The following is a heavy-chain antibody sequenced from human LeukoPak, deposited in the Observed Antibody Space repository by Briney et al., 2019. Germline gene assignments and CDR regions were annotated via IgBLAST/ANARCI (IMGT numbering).Heavy chain of an antibody. D-gene: IGHD4-11*01. V-gene: IGHV1-8*03. Sequence: ASVKVSCKASGYTFTSYDINWVRQATGQGLEWMGWMNPNSGNTGYAQKFQGRVTITGNTSISTAYMELSSLRSEDTAVYYCARATRDDAFDIWGQGTMVTVSS. CDR2: MNPNSGNT. CDR3: ARATRDDAFDI. J-gene: IGHJ3*02. CDR1: GYTFTSYD.